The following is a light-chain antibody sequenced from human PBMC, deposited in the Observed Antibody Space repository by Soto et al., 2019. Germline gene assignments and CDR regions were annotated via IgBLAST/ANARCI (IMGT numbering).Light chain of an antibody. J-gene: IGLJ1*01. V-gene: IGLV2-23*01. CDR2: EDT. Sequence: QSALTQPASVSGSPGQSITISCTGTSRDVGIYNLVSWYQLHPGKVPKLIIYEDTKRPSGISSRFSGSESGITAFLTISGLQAEDEADYDCCSYAGSSTYVFGTGTKVTVL. CDR1: SRDVGIYNL. CDR3: CSYAGSSTYV.